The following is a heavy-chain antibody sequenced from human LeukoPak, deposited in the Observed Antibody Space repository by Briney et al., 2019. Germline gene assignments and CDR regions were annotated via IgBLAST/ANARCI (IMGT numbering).Heavy chain of an antibody. V-gene: IGHV3-30*02. Sequence: GGSLRVSCEGSGFTFSSYGIHWVRQAPGKGMEWVSFIRYDGINKYYADSVKGRFTLSRDNSKNTVYLEMNSLRPEDTAVYYCAKGYDYYLDVWGKGTTVTVPS. CDR3: AKGYDYYLDV. CDR1: GFTFSSYG. J-gene: IGHJ6*03. CDR2: IRYDGINK.